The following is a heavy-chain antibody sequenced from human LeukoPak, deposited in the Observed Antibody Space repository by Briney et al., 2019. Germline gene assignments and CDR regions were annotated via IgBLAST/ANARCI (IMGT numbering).Heavy chain of an antibody. D-gene: IGHD6-13*01. V-gene: IGHV3-30*18. J-gene: IGHJ4*02. CDR3: AKDQRRSIAAAGTKFDY. Sequence: PGGSLRLSCAASGFTFSSYGMHWVRQAPGKRLEWVAVISYDGSNKYYADSVKGRFTISRDNSKNTLYLQMNSLRAEDTAVYYCAKDQRRSIAAAGTKFDYWGQGTLVTVSS. CDR1: GFTFSSYG. CDR2: ISYDGSNK.